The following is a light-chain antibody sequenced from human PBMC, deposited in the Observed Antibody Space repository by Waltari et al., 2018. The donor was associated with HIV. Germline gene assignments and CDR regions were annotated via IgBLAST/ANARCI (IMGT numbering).Light chain of an antibody. Sequence: QSALTQPPSASGSPGQSVTISCNGTSSDVGGYNYVTWYQQHPGKAPKLMIYDVSKRPSGVPDSFSGSHSVNTASLTVSGRQAEDKADYYCSSYAVSKTSLVFGEGTKLTVL. V-gene: IGLV2-8*01. CDR2: DVS. CDR1: SSDVGGYNY. CDR3: SSYAVSKTSLV. J-gene: IGLJ2*01.